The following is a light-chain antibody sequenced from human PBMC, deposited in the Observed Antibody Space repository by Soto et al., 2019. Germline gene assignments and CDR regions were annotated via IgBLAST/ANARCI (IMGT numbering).Light chain of an antibody. CDR1: QIIGSW. CDR3: QQYNDLQYT. Sequence: DIPMTQSPSTLSASVGDGVTITCRASQIIGSWLAWYQQKPGKAPKLLIYKATNLQSGVPSRFSGSGSGTDCSLTISRLQPEDAATYFCQQYNDLQYTFGPGTKLEI. CDR2: KAT. V-gene: IGKV1-5*03. J-gene: IGKJ2*01.